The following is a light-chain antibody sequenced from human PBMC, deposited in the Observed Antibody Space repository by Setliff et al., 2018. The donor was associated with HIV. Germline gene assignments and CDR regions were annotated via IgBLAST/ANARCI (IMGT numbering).Light chain of an antibody. CDR3: SLYAAGHNLV. CDR2: EVS. V-gene: IGLV2-8*01. J-gene: IGLJ2*01. CDR1: SSDVGGYNL. Sequence: QSVLTQPPSASGSPGQSVTISCTGTSSDVGGYNLVSWYQQYPGKVPKLVIFEVSKRPSGVPDRFSGSKSGNTASLTVSGLQAADEADYYCSLYAAGHNLVFGGGTKVTVL.